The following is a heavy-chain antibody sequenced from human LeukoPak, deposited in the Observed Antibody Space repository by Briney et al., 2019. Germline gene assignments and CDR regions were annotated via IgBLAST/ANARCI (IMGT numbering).Heavy chain of an antibody. V-gene: IGHV1-2*02. CDR2: INPNSGGT. J-gene: IGHJ4*02. CDR1: GYNFIGNY. Sequence: ASVRVSCKASGYNFIGNYMHWVRQAPGQGLEWMGWINPNSGGTNYAQKFQGRVTMTRDTSISTAYMELSSLRSDDTAVYYCGRNPNWGPGTLVTVSS. CDR3: GRNPN.